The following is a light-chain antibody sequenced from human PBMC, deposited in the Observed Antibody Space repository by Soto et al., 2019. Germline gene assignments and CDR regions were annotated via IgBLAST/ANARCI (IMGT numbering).Light chain of an antibody. J-gene: IGKJ1*01. CDR2: DAS. CDR1: QSVGSY. Sequence: EIVLTRSQATLSLSPCERATLSSRASQSVGSYLAWYQQKPGQGPRLLMYDASNRATGIPARFSGSGSGTDFTLTISSLEPEDFAVYFCQQRSNWPWTFGQGTKVDIK. CDR3: QQRSNWPWT. V-gene: IGKV3-11*01.